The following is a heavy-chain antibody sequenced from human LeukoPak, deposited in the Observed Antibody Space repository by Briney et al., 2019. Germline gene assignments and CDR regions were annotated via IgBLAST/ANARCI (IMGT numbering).Heavy chain of an antibody. CDR2: IYSGGST. J-gene: IGHJ6*02. CDR3: ARAGRITMVRGVIINYYYGMDV. D-gene: IGHD3-10*01. Sequence: GGSLRLSCAASGFTVSSNYMSWVRQAPGKGLEWVSVIYSGGSTYYADSVKGRLTISRDNSKNTLYLQMNSLRAEDTAVYYCARAGRITMVRGVIINYYYGMDVWGQGTTVTVSS. V-gene: IGHV3-53*01. CDR1: GFTVSSNY.